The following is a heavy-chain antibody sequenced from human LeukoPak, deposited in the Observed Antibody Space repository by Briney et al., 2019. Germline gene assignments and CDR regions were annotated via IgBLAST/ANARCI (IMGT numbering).Heavy chain of an antibody. CDR2: ISGSGGST. D-gene: IGHD6-19*01. Sequence: AXGXTXXXXGMXWVRQAAGKGLEWVSAISGSGGSTYYADSVKGRFTISRDNSKTTLYLQMNSLRAEDTAVYYCAKVKSSGWYYFDYWGQGTLVTVSS. CDR1: GXTXXXXG. J-gene: IGHJ4*02. CDR3: AKVKSSGWYYFDY. V-gene: IGHV3-23*01.